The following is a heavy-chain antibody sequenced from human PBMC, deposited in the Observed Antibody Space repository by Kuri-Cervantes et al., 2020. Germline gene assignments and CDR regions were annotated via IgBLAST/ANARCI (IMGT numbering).Heavy chain of an antibody. Sequence: ASVKVSCKASGYTFTSYDINWVRQAPGQGLEWMGWISAYNGNTNYAQKLQSRVTMTTDTSTSTAYMELRSLRSDDTAVYYCARDRSVAGPEYFQHWGQGTLVTVSS. CDR3: ARDRSVAGPEYFQH. CDR2: ISAYNGNT. CDR1: GYTFTSYD. V-gene: IGHV1-18*01. J-gene: IGHJ1*01. D-gene: IGHD6-19*01.